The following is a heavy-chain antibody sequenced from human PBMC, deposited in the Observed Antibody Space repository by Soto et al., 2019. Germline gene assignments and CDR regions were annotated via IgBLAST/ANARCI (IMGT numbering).Heavy chain of an antibody. J-gene: IGHJ5*02. CDR1: GFTFSTYT. V-gene: IGHV3-23*01. Sequence: GRSLRLSCAASGFTFSTYTMTWVRQAPWQGLVWVSAISRSGVSTHYADSVKGRFTISRDTSKNTLYLEVNSLRAEDTAVNYCGKGQASIAVDGFDPWGEGSLLPASS. CDR2: ISRSGVST. CDR3: GKGQASIAVDGFDP. D-gene: IGHD6-19*01.